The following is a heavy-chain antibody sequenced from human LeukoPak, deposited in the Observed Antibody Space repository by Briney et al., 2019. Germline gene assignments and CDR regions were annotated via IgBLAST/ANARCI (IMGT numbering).Heavy chain of an antibody. CDR2: ISYDGSNK. D-gene: IGHD2-2*01. J-gene: IGHJ4*02. Sequence: GRSLTLPCAASGFPLRSYGMQWVRQAPGKGVEWVAVISYDGSNKYYADSVKGRFTISRDNSKNTLYLQMNSLRAEDTAVYYCAKDSVRGSTSPYYFDYWGQGTLVTVSS. CDR3: AKDSVRGSTSPYYFDY. CDR1: GFPLRSYG. V-gene: IGHV3-30*18.